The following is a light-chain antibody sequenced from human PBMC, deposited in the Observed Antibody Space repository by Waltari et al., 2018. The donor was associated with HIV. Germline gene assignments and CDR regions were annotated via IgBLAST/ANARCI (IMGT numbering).Light chain of an antibody. CDR1: QSISSY. J-gene: IGKJ2*01. V-gene: IGKV1-39*01. CDR2: GAS. CDR3: QQSYSTPNT. Sequence: DIQMTQSPYSLPASIGDSVTITCRASQSISSYLNWYQQKPGKAPKLLIYGASSLQSGVPSRFSGSGSGTDFTLTISSLQPEDFATYYCQQSYSTPNTFGQGTKLEIK.